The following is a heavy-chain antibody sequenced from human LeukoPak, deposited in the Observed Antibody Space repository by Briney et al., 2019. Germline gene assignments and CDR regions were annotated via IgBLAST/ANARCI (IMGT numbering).Heavy chain of an antibody. CDR2: IYYSGST. CDR1: GGSISSGGYY. J-gene: IGHJ4*02. V-gene: IGHV4-31*03. D-gene: IGHD2-2*02. Sequence: PSETLSLTCSVSGGSISSGGYYWSWIRQHPGKGLEWIGYIYYSGSTYYNPSLKSRVTISVDTSKNQFSLKLSSVTAADTAVYYCARRSAAIPGVFDYWGLGTLVTVSS. CDR3: ARRSAAIPGVFDY.